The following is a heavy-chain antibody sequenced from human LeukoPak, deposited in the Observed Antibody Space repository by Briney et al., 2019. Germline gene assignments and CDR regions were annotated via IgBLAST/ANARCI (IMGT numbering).Heavy chain of an antibody. Sequence: SETLSLTCTVSGGSISSYYWSWIRQPAGKGLEWIGRIYTSGSTNYNPSLKSRVTMSVDTSKNQFSLRLSSVTAADTAVYYCASDWVDAYSYYGMDFWGEGATVTVSS. CDR2: IYTSGST. CDR1: GGSISSYY. V-gene: IGHV4-4*07. CDR3: ASDWVDAYSYYGMDF. D-gene: IGHD7-27*01. J-gene: IGHJ6*04.